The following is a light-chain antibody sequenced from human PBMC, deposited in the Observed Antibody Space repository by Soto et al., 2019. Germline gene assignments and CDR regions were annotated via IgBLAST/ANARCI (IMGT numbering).Light chain of an antibody. CDR2: EAS. Sequence: DIQMTQSPSSLSASVGDRVTITCQASQDISNYLNWDQQKPRKAPKLLIYEASNLDPEVPSRFSGNGSGTDLTLSISSMKPEDIATYYGEKYNTLPPVVNFGQGTRREIK. V-gene: IGKV1-33*01. CDR3: EKYNTLPPVVN. CDR1: QDISNY. J-gene: IGKJ5*01.